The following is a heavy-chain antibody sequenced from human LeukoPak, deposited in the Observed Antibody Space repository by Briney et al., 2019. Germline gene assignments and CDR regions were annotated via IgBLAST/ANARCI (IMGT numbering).Heavy chain of an antibody. CDR2: IYYSGST. V-gene: IGHV4-39*01. Sequence: PSETLSLTCTVSGGSISSSNYHWGWIRQPPGKGLEWIGSIYYSGSTYYNPSLKSRVTISVDTSKNQFSLKPSSVTAADTAVYYCARHPSMGGFDPWGQGTLVTVSS. J-gene: IGHJ5*02. CDR1: GGSISSSNYH. CDR3: ARHPSMGGFDP. D-gene: IGHD1-26*01.